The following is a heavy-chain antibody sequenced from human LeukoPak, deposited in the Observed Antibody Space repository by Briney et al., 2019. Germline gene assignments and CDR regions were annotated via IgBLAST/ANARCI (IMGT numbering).Heavy chain of an antibody. CDR3: ARAAAGTMWFDP. J-gene: IGHJ5*02. CDR1: GFTFSNYA. V-gene: IGHV3-48*03. Sequence: GGSLRLSCAASGFTFSNYAMNWVRQAPGEGLEWISYISNSGYTIYYADSVKGRFTISRDDARNSLFLQMNSLRAEDTAVYYCARAAAGTMWFDPWGQGTLVTVSS. CDR2: ISNSGYTI. D-gene: IGHD6-13*01.